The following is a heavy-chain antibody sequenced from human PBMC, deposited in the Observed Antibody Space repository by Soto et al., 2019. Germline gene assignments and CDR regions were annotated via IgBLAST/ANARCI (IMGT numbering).Heavy chain of an antibody. Sequence: EVHLVEAGGGLVKPGESLTLSCAASGFTFGSFTLNWVRQAPGKGLEWVSSISSSSAYICYAESVKGRFTISRDNARSTLYLQMNSLRLDDTAVYFCARDGLTFGGDWGQGTLVAVSS. D-gene: IGHD3-16*01. J-gene: IGHJ4*02. CDR1: GFTFGSFT. CDR2: ISSSSAYI. CDR3: ARDGLTFGGD. V-gene: IGHV3-21*06.